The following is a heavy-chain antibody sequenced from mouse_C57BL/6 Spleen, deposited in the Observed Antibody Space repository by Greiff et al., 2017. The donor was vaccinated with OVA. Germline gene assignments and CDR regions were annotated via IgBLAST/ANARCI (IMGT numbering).Heavy chain of an antibody. CDR3: ARSQLLRYFDY. CDR1: GYAFSSSW. D-gene: IGHD1-1*01. Sequence: QVQLQQSGPELVKPGASVKISCKASGYAFSSSWMNWVKQRPGKGLEWIGRIYPGDGDTNYNGKFKGKATLTADKSSSTAYMQLSSLTSEDSAVYFCARSQLLRYFDYWGQGTTLTVSS. CDR2: IYPGDGDT. J-gene: IGHJ2*01. V-gene: IGHV1-82*01.